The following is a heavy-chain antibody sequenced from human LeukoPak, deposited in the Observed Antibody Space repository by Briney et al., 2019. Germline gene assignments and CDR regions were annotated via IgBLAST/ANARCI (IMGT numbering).Heavy chain of an antibody. Sequence: GGSLRLSCTASGFSFDNYAMTWVRQTPGKGLEWLAFIRIKTYGGSTEYAASVKGRFTISRDDSKSITFLQLNSLKTEDTGVYYCIRGPGAAFNPGGFYFDYWGQGTLVTVSS. V-gene: IGHV3-49*04. J-gene: IGHJ4*02. D-gene: IGHD1-26*01. CDR3: IRGPGAAFNPGGFYFDY. CDR2: IRIKTYGGST. CDR1: GFSFDNYA.